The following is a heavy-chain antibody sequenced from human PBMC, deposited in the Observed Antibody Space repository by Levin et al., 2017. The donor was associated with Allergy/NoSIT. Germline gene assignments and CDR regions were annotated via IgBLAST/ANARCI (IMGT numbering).Heavy chain of an antibody. D-gene: IGHD4-17*01. V-gene: IGHV1-69*13. J-gene: IGHJ6*02. CDR3: ARALSYGENYYYYGMDV. Sequence: SVKVSCKASGGTFSSYAISWVRQAPGQGLEWMGGIIPIFGTANYAQKFQGRVTITADESTSTAYMELSSLRSEDTAVYYCARALSYGENYYYYGMDVWGQGTTVTVSS. CDR2: IIPIFGTA. CDR1: GGTFSSYA.